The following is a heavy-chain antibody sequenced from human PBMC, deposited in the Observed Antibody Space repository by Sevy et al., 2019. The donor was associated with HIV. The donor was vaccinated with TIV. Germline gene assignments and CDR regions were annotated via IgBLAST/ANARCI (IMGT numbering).Heavy chain of an antibody. V-gene: IGHV3-30*18. Sequence: GGSLRLSCAASGFTFSSYGMHWVRQAPGKGLEWVAFISYDGSNKYYADSVKGRFTISRDNSKNTLYLQMNSLRAEGTAVYYCAKDRDMDDHCGGDCYTFDYWGQGSLVTVSS. CDR2: ISYDGSNK. CDR1: GFTFSSYG. D-gene: IGHD2-21*02. J-gene: IGHJ4*02. CDR3: AKDRDMDDHCGGDCYTFDY.